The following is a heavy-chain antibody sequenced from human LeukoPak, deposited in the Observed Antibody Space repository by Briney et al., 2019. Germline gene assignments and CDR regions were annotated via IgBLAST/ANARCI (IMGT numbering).Heavy chain of an antibody. Sequence: GSLRLSCAASGFTFSSYAMSWVRQAPGKGLEWVSAISGSGGSTYYADSVKGRFTISRDNSKNTLYLQMNSLRAEDTAVYYCACYDSSGYYPFDYWGQGALVTVSS. CDR3: ACYDSSGYYPFDY. J-gene: IGHJ4*02. CDR1: GFTFSSYA. V-gene: IGHV3-23*01. CDR2: ISGSGGST. D-gene: IGHD3-22*01.